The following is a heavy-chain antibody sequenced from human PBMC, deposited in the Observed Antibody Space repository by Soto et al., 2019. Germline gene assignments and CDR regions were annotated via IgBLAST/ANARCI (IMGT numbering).Heavy chain of an antibody. CDR1: GFTFSSYS. Sequence: GESLKISCAASGFTFSSYSMNWVRQAPGKGLEWVSYISSSSSTIYYADSVKGRFTISRDNAKNSLYLQMNSLRDEDTAVYYCARVPSSPYDFWSGYFDYWGQGTLVTVSS. D-gene: IGHD3-3*01. V-gene: IGHV3-48*02. CDR2: ISSSSSTI. J-gene: IGHJ4*02. CDR3: ARVPSSPYDFWSGYFDY.